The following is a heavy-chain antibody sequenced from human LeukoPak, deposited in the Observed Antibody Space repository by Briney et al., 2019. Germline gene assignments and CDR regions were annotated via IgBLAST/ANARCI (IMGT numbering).Heavy chain of an antibody. CDR3: ARASMVRGKTLDY. CDR2: INHSGST. J-gene: IGHJ4*02. Sequence: SETLSLTCAVYGGSFSGYYWSWIRQPPGKGLEWIGEINHSGSTNYNPSLKSRVTISVDTSKNQFSLKLSSVTAADTAVYYCARASMVRGKTLDYWGQGTLVTVSS. V-gene: IGHV4-34*01. D-gene: IGHD3-10*01. CDR1: GGSFSGYY.